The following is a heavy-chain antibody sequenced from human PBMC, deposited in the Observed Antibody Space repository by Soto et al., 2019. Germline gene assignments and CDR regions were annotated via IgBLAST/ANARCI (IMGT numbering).Heavy chain of an antibody. CDR1: GGSISSGGYS. V-gene: IGHV4-30-2*01. J-gene: IGHJ6*01. CDR2: IYQSGSS. Sequence: LSLTCGVSGGSISSGGYSWNWIRQPPGKGLEWIGYIYQSGSSYYNPSLKSRVTISIDRSKNQFSLKLSSVTAAGTAMYYCARAHYYYGMDVWGQGTTVTVSS. CDR3: ARAHYYYGMDV.